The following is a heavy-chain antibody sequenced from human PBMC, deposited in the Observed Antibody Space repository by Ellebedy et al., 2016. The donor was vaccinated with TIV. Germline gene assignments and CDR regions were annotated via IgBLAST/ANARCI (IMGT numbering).Heavy chain of an antibody. CDR2: IDFDGSGT. J-gene: IGHJ4*02. CDR3: ARRYFDY. V-gene: IGHV3-74*01. CDR1: ESTFSNYW. Sequence: GESLKISXAASESTFSNYWMHWVRQAPGKGLVWVSRIDFDGSGTSYVDSVKGRFTISRDNAKNMLYLQMNSLRGEDTAVYYCARRYFDYWGQGTLVTVSS.